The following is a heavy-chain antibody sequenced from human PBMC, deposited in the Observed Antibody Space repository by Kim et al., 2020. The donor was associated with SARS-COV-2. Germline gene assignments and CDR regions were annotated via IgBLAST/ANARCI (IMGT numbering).Heavy chain of an antibody. D-gene: IGHD2-21*02. J-gene: IGHJ4*02. CDR1: GFTFSSYW. V-gene: IGHV3-7*03. Sequence: GGSLRLSCAASGFTFSSYWMNWVRQAPGKGLEWVANINQRGSDKYFVGSVKGRFTISRDNAKNSLYLQMNSLRAEDTAVYYCARGRLDYGGDSFRGLGYWGQGTLVTVSS. CDR3: ARGRLDYGGDSFRGLGY. CDR2: INQRGSDK.